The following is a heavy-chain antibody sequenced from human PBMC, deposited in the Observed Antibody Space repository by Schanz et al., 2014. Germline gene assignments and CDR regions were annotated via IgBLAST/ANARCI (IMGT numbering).Heavy chain of an antibody. Sequence: QVQLVQSGAEVKNPGASVKVSCKASGYTFTSYGISWVRQAPGQGLEWMGWISPYNGSTNYAQKLQGIVTMTANTSTRTANMNLRSLRADDTAVYYCARARRGGDMDVWGQGTTVTVSS. J-gene: IGHJ6*02. D-gene: IGHD3-10*01. CDR3: ARARRGGDMDV. V-gene: IGHV1-18*01. CDR1: GYTFTSYG. CDR2: ISPYNGST.